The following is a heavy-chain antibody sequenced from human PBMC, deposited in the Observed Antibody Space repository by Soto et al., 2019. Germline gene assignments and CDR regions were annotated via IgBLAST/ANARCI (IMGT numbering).Heavy chain of an antibody. D-gene: IGHD5-18*01. CDR1: GYTFTSYG. J-gene: IGHJ4*02. CDR2: ISAYNGNT. CDR3: ARDADTAMVRAWFDY. V-gene: IGHV1-18*01. Sequence: QVQLVQSGAEVKKPGASVRVSCKASGYTFTSYGISWVRQAPGQGLEWMGWISAYNGNTNYAQKLQGRVTMTTDTSTSTAYMELRSLRSDDTAVYYCARDADTAMVRAWFDYWGQGTLVTVSS.